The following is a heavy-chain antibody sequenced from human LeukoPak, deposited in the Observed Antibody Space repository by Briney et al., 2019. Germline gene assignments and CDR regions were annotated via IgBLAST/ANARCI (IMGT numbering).Heavy chain of an antibody. CDR2: ISSSSSYT. Sequence: GGSLRLSCAASGFTFSSYSMNWVRQAPGKGLEWVSSISSSSSYTYYADSVKGRFTISRDNAKNSLYLQMNSLRAEDTAVYYCAELGITMIGGVWGKGTTVTISS. V-gene: IGHV3-21*01. CDR1: GFTFSSYS. CDR3: AELGITMIGGV. J-gene: IGHJ6*04. D-gene: IGHD3-10*02.